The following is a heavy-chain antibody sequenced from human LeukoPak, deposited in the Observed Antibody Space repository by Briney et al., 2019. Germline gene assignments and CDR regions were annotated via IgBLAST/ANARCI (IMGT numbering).Heavy chain of an antibody. Sequence: AGSLRLSCEASGFTFSHYGIHWVRQTPGKGLEWVAAISSDGVEKHYADSVKGRFTISRDNSKSTLYLQMNSLRAEDTALYYCAREGHYDILTGYSPVEYYFYYMDVWGKGTTLTVSS. V-gene: IGHV3-30*04. CDR2: ISSDGVEK. D-gene: IGHD3-9*01. CDR3: AREGHYDILTGYSPVEYYFYYMDV. J-gene: IGHJ6*03. CDR1: GFTFSHYG.